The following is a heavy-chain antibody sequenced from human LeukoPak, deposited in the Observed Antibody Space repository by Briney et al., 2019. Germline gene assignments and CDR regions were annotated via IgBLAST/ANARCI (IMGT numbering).Heavy chain of an antibody. J-gene: IGHJ4*02. CDR1: GFTFHDYA. CDR3: AKETYSTKVFDY. V-gene: IGHV3-9*01. CDR2: INWNSGSI. Sequence: GGSLRLSCAASGFTFHDYAMPWVRQAPGKGLEWVSGINWNSGSIGYAGSVKGRFTISRDNAKNSLYLQMNSLRAEDTALYYCAKETYSTKVFDYWGQGTLVTVSS. D-gene: IGHD6-13*01.